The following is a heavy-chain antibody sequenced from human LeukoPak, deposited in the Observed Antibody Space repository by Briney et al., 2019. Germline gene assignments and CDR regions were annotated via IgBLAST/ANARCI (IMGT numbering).Heavy chain of an antibody. CDR3: ARRCYYDSTGYFE. CDR1: GDYISSSSYY. V-gene: IGHV4-39*01. J-gene: IGHJ1*01. D-gene: IGHD3-22*01. CDR2: IYHSGRT. Sequence: RASETLSLTCAVSGDYISSSSYYWGWIRQSPGTGLEWIGDIYHSGRTYYNPSLKSRVAISIDTSKNQFSLRLRSMTAADTAVFYCARRCYYDSTGYFEWGRGTLVTVSS.